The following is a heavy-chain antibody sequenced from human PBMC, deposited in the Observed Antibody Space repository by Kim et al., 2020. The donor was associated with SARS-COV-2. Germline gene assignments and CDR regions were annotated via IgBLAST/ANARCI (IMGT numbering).Heavy chain of an antibody. V-gene: IGHV4-34*01. CDR2: INQSGST. Sequence: SETLSLTCAVYGGSFSASYWGWIRQPPGKGLEWIGEINQSGSTNHNPSLKSRVTISIYTSKNQFSLKLSYVTAADTAVYYCARTGRGVHRTYYFDYWGQGILVTVSS. D-gene: IGHD3-10*01. CDR1: GGSFSASY. CDR3: ARTGRGVHRTYYFDY. J-gene: IGHJ4*02.